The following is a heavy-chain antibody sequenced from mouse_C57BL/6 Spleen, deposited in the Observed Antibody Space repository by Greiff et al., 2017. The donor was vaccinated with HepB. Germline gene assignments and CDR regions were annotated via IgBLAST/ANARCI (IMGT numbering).Heavy chain of an antibody. Sequence: DVKLVESGGGLVQPGSSLRLSCAASGFVFIDYSMSWVRQLPGKAPEWLALIRNKVNGYTTDYSASVKGRFTISRDNSQNILYLQMNTLRAEDSATYYGVKAVSSGSSYTWFAYWGQGTLVTVSA. CDR2: IRNKVNGYTT. CDR3: VKAVSSGSSYTWFAY. CDR1: GFVFIDYS. D-gene: IGHD1-1*01. V-gene: IGHV7-4*01. J-gene: IGHJ3*01.